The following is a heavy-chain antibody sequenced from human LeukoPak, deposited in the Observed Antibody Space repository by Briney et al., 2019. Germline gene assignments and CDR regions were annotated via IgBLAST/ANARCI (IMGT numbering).Heavy chain of an antibody. V-gene: IGHV4-34*01. D-gene: IGHD1-1*01. CDR2: INQSGST. J-gene: IGHJ4*02. Sequence: SETLSLTCAVYGGSFSDYDWSWIRQPPGKGLEWIGEINQSGSTNCDPSLKSRVSMSIDTSKSQFSLNLRSVTAADTAVYYCARYVPVRTGTTRASFDYWGQGTLVTVSS. CDR1: GGSFSDYD. CDR3: ARYVPVRTGTTRASFDY.